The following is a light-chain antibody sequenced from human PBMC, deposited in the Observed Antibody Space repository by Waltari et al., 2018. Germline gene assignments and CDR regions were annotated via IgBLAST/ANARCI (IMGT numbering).Light chain of an antibody. Sequence: QSALTQPPSASGSPGQSVTISCTATSGAFGDYDYVSWYLQHPGKAPKLLIYEVSHRPSGVPDRFSGSKSGNTASLTVSGLQVEDEGDYYCSSFSASNTVIFGGGTELTVL. CDR2: EVS. V-gene: IGLV2-8*01. CDR1: SGAFGDYDY. J-gene: IGLJ2*01. CDR3: SSFSASNTVI.